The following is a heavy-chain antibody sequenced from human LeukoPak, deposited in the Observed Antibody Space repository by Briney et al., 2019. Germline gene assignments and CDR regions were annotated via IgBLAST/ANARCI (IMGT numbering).Heavy chain of an antibody. CDR3: AKSGLGYCSSTSCSTPFDY. V-gene: IGHV3-9*01. Sequence: GGSLRLSCAASGFTFDDYAMHWVRRAPGKGLEWVSGISWNSGSIGYADSVKGRFTISRDNAKNSLYLQMNSLRAEDTALYYCAKSGLGYCSSTSCSTPFDYWGQGTLVTVSS. CDR1: GFTFDDYA. CDR2: ISWNSGSI. J-gene: IGHJ4*02. D-gene: IGHD2-2*01.